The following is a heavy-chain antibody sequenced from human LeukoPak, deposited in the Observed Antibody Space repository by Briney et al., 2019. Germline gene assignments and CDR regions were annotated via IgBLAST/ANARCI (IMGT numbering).Heavy chain of an antibody. CDR3: ARDRKAMDDAFDI. CDR2: ISTSGTSI. Sequence: PGGSLRLSCAASGFTFSIYEINWVRQAPGKGLEWLSHISTSGTSIHYADSVKGRFTISRDNAENSLYLQMNSLRAEDTAVYYCARDRKAMDDAFDIWGQGTVVTVSS. J-gene: IGHJ3*02. V-gene: IGHV3-48*03. CDR1: GFTFSIYE.